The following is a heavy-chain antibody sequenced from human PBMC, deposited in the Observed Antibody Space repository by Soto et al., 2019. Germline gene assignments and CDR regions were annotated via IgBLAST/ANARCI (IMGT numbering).Heavy chain of an antibody. Sequence: PSETLSLTCTVSGGSISSSSYYWGWIRQPPGKGLEWIGSIYYSGSTNYNPSLKSRVTISVDTSKNQFSLKLSSVTAADTAVYYCARAVVVVAAGDAHYYYGMDVWGQGTTVTAP. D-gene: IGHD2-15*01. CDR1: GGSISSSSYY. CDR3: ARAVVVVAAGDAHYYYGMDV. CDR2: IYYSGST. J-gene: IGHJ6*02. V-gene: IGHV4-39*07.